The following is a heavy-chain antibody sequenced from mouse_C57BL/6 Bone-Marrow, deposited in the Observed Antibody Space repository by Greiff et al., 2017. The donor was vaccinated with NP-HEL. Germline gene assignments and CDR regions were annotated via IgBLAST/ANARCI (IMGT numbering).Heavy chain of an antibody. CDR3: SRITTVVAPDYSAMDY. D-gene: IGHD1-1*01. CDR2: IWTGGGT. CDR1: GFSLTSYA. Sequence: VKLMESGPGLVAPSQSLSITCTVSGFSLTSYAISWVRQPPGKGLEWLGVIWTGGGTNYNSALKSRMSISKDNSKSQVFLKMNSLQTDDTARYYCSRITTVVAPDYSAMDYWGQGTAVTVSS. V-gene: IGHV2-9-1*01. J-gene: IGHJ4*01.